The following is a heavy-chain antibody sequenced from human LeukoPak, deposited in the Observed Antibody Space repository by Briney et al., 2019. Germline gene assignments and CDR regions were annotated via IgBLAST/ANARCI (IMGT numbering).Heavy chain of an antibody. CDR3: ARALDYYYYYGMDV. Sequence: GGSLRLSCAASGFTFSSYAMHWVRQAPDKGLEWVAVISYDGSNKYYADSVKGRFTISRDNSKNTLYLQMNSLRAEDTAVYYCARALDYYYYYGMDVWGQGTTVTVSS. J-gene: IGHJ6*02. CDR1: GFTFSSYA. CDR2: ISYDGSNK. V-gene: IGHV3-30*04.